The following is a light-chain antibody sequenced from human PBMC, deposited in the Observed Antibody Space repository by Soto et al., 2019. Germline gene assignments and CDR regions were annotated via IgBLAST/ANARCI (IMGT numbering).Light chain of an antibody. V-gene: IGKV1-39*01. CDR1: QSIVTY. CDR3: QQTYSHPYS. CDR2: AAS. J-gene: IGKJ2*01. Sequence: DIQMTQSPNSLSASVGDRVTITCRASQSIVTYLNWYQQKPGKAPNLLVYAASSLQSGVPSRFSRSRSGTDLTLTITTLQPEDFATYYCQQTYSHPYSIGQGTKLEI.